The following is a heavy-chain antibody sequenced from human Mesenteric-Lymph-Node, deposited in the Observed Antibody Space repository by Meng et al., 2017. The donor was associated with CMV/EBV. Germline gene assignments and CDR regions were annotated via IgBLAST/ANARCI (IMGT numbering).Heavy chain of an antibody. J-gene: IGHJ6*02. CDR3: ARGGLGSSSTGYYYYYYGMDV. CDR2: IRYDGNDK. Sequence: GGSLRLSCAASGFTFSSYGMHWVRQAPGKGLEWVAFIRYDGNDKYYADSVKGRFTISRDNSKNTLYLQMNSLRDEDTAVYYCARGGLGSSSTGYYYYYYGMDVWGQGTTVTVSS. D-gene: IGHD6-6*01. V-gene: IGHV3-30*02. CDR1: GFTFSSYG.